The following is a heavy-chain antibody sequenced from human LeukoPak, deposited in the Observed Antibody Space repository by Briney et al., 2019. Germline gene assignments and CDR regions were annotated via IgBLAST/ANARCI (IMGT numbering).Heavy chain of an antibody. D-gene: IGHD3-22*01. CDR2: IYYSGST. CDR3: ARDGGPTYYYDSSGYYRGAFDI. CDR1: GGSISSSSYY. V-gene: IGHV4-39*07. Sequence: ASETLSLTCTVSGGSISSSSYYWGWIRQPPGKGLEWIGSIYYSGSTYYNPSLKSRVTISVDTSKNQFSLKLSSVTAADTAVYYCARDGGPTYYYDSSGYYRGAFDIWDQGTMVTVSS. J-gene: IGHJ3*02.